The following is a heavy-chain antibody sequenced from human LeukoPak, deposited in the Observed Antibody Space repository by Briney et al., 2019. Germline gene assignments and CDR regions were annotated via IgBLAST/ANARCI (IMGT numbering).Heavy chain of an antibody. V-gene: IGHV1-8*01. Sequence: APVKVSCKASGYTFTSYDINWVRQATGQGLEWMGWMNPNSGNTGYARKFQGRVTMTRNTSISTAYMELSSLRSEDTAVYYCARDQGIDAFDIWGQGTMVTVSS. J-gene: IGHJ3*02. CDR3: ARDQGIDAFDI. CDR1: GYTFTSYD. CDR2: MNPNSGNT.